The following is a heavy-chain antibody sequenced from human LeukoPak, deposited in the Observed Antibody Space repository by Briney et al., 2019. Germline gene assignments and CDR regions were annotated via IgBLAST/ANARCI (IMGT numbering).Heavy chain of an antibody. V-gene: IGHV4-59*01. CDR3: TRGKHCGGDCYSGFDY. CDR2: IYYSGST. CDR1: GGSISSYY. J-gene: IGHJ4*02. D-gene: IGHD2-21*02. Sequence: SETLSLTCTVSGGSISSYYWSWIRQPPGKGLEWIGYIYYSGSTNYNPSLKSRVTISVDTSKNQFSLKLSSVTAADTAVYYCTRGKHCGGDCYSGFDYWGQGTLVTVSS.